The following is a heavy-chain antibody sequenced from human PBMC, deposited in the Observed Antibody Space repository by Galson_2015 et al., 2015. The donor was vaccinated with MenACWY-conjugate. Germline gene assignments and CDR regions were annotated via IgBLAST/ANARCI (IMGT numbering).Heavy chain of an antibody. CDR2: ISYDGKDK. D-gene: IGHD3-22*01. CDR3: ARVGQERRTLLPNFDG. CDR1: GFNFNMYS. Sequence: SLRLSCAASGFNFNMYSLHWIRQAPGKGLEWVAVISYDGKDKFYGDSVKGRFIILRDNSKNTVYLQMNSLRGEDTGVYFCARVGQERRTLLPNFDGLGQGTRVTVSS. J-gene: IGHJ4*02. V-gene: IGHV3-30*01.